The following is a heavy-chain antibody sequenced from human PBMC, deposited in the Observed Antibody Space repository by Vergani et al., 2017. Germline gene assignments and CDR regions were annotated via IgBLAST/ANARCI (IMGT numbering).Heavy chain of an antibody. CDR1: GFTFDDYT. Sequence: EVQLVESGGVVVQPGGSLRLSCAASGFTFDDYTMHWVRQAPGKGLEWVSLISWDGGSTYYADSVKGRFTISRDNSKNSLYLQMNSLRAEDTAVYYCANRQKXYCSGGSCYFDYYDGMDVWGQGTTVSGSS. CDR2: ISWDGGST. J-gene: IGHJ6*02. CDR3: ANRQKXYCSGGSCYFDYYDGMDV. V-gene: IGHV3-43*01. D-gene: IGHD2-15*01.